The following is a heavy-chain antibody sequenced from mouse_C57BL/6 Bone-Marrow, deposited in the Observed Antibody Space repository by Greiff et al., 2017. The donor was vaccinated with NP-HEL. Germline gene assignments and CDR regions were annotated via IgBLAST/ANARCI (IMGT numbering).Heavy chain of an antibody. CDR1: GYTFTNYW. CDR3: ARIYYSNLFDY. Sequence: VQRVESGAELVRPGTSVKMSCKASGYTFTNYWIGWAKQRPGHGLEWIGDIYPGGGYTNYNEKFKGKATLTADKSSSTAYMQFSSLTSEDSAIYYCARIYYSNLFDYWGQGTTLTVSS. CDR2: IYPGGGYT. V-gene: IGHV1-63*01. D-gene: IGHD2-5*01. J-gene: IGHJ2*01.